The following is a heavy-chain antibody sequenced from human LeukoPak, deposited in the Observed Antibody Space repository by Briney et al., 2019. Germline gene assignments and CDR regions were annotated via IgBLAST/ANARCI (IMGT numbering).Heavy chain of an antibody. Sequence: GGSLRLSCAASGFTFSSYSMNWVRQAPGKGLEWVSSISSSSSCIYYADSVKGRFTISRDNAKNSLYLQMNSLRAEDTAVYYCARELHGSGWYRVNWFDPWGQGTLVTVSS. CDR3: ARELHGSGWYRVNWFDP. CDR2: ISSSSSCI. CDR1: GFTFSSYS. V-gene: IGHV3-21*01. D-gene: IGHD6-19*01. J-gene: IGHJ5*02.